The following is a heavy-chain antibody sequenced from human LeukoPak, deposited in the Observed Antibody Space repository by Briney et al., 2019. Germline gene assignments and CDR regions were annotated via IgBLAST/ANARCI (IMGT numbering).Heavy chain of an antibody. V-gene: IGHV4-34*01. Sequence: KPSETLSLTCGVYGGSFSGNYWSWIHQPPGKGLEWIGQINHSGGTNYNPSLKSRVPISVDTSKNQFSLKLNSVTAADTAVYYCARTPWGYSSSFFDYWGQGTLVTVSS. CDR3: ARTPWGYSSSFFDY. D-gene: IGHD6-13*01. J-gene: IGHJ4*02. CDR1: GGSFSGNY. CDR2: INHSGGT.